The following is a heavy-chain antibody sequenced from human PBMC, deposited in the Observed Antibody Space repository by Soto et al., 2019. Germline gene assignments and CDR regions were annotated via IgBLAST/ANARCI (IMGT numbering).Heavy chain of an antibody. Sequence: SETLSLTCTVSGGSFNSGSYSWSWIRQPPGKGLEWIGYVYHTGRTSYNPSLKSRVSISMDTSKNQFSLNLDSVTAADTAVDVCARGYVYFGSGGEGTMVAFYS. CDR2: VYHTGRT. D-gene: IGHD3-9*01. V-gene: IGHV4-61*01. CDR1: GGSFNSGSYS. CDR3: ARGYVYFGS. J-gene: IGHJ6*04.